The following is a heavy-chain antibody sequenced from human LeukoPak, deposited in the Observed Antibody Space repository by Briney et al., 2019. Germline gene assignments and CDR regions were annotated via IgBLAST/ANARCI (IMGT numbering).Heavy chain of an antibody. CDR3: ARDSITNWFDP. D-gene: IGHD3-10*01. CDR1: GGSISSGGYY. V-gene: IGHV4-31*03. Sequence: SETLSLTCTVSGGSISSGGYYWSWIRQHPGKGLEWIGYIYYSGSTYYNPSLKSRVTISVDTSKNQFSLKLSSVTAADTAVYYCARDSITNWFDPRGQGTLVTVSS. J-gene: IGHJ5*02. CDR2: IYYSGST.